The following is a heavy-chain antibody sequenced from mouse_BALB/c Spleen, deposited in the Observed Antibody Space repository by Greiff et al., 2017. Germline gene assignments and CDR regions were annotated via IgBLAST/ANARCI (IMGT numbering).Heavy chain of an antibody. CDR2: IRNKANGYTT. CDR3: ARVWFYAMDY. V-gene: IGHV7-3*02. CDR1: GFTFTDYY. Sequence: DVKLVESGGGLVQPGGSLRLSCATSGFTFTDYYMSWVRQPPGKALEWLGFIRNKANGYTTEYSASVKGRFTISRDNSQSILYLQMNTLRAEDSATYYCARVWFYAMDYWGQGTSVTVSS. D-gene: IGHD2-2*01. J-gene: IGHJ4*01.